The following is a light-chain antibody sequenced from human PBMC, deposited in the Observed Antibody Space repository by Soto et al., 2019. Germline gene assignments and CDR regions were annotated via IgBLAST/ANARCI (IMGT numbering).Light chain of an antibody. CDR2: AAS. Sequence: DIQMTQSPSSLSASVGDRVTITCRASQGISNYLAWYQQKPGKVPKLLIYAASTLQSGVPSRFSGSGSGTDFTLIISSLQPEDVATYYCQKYNSAPRGITFGPGTKVDI. CDR1: QGISNY. J-gene: IGKJ3*01. CDR3: QKYNSAPRGIT. V-gene: IGKV1-27*01.